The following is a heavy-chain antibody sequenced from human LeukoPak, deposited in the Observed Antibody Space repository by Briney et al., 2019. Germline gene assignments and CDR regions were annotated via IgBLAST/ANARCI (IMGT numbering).Heavy chain of an antibody. V-gene: IGHV4-34*01. Sequence: PSETLSFTCAVYGGSFRAYYWSWIRQPPGRGLEWIGEINHSGSTNYNPSLKSRVTISVDTSKNQFSLKLSSVTAADTAVYYCARGLGSSSGYSLDYWGQGTLVTVSS. J-gene: IGHJ4*02. CDR1: GGSFRAYY. D-gene: IGHD3-22*01. CDR3: ARGLGSSSGYSLDY. CDR2: INHSGST.